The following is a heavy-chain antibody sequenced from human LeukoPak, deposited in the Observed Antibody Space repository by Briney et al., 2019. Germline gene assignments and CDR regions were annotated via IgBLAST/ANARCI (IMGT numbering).Heavy chain of an antibody. CDR3: ARANPLYCSSTTWLLDY. CDR2: INPNSGDT. D-gene: IGHD2-2*01. Sequence: ASVKVSCKASGYTFTGYYMHWVRQAPGQGFEWMGWINPNSGDTNHAQKFQGRVTMTRDTSISSAQMELSRLRSDDTAVYYCARANPLYCSSTTWLLDYWGQGTLVTVSS. J-gene: IGHJ4*02. CDR1: GYTFTGYY. V-gene: IGHV1-2*02.